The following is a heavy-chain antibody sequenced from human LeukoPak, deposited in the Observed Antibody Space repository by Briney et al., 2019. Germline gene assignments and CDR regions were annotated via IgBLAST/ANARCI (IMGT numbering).Heavy chain of an antibody. Sequence: SETLSLTCAVYGGSFSGYYWGWIRQPPGKGLEWIGEINHSGSTNYNPSLKSRVTISVDTSKNQFSLKLSSVTAADTAVYYCARHRPPDSSSWYRVGAFDIWGQGTMVTVSS. CDR2: INHSGST. V-gene: IGHV4-34*01. J-gene: IGHJ3*02. CDR1: GGSFSGYY. CDR3: ARHRPPDSSSWYRVGAFDI. D-gene: IGHD6-13*01.